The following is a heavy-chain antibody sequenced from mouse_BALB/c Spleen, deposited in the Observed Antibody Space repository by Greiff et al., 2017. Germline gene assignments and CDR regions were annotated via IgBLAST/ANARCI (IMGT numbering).Heavy chain of an antibody. V-gene: IGHV5-4*02. D-gene: IGHD1-1*01. Sequence: EVQVVESGGGLVKPGGSLKLSCAASGFTFSDYYMYWVRQTPEKSLEWVATISDGRSYTYYPDSVKVRFTFSGDNAKNNLYLQLISLKSEDKAMYYYENEMVEAPYDYWGQGTALTVSS. CDR3: ENEMVEAPYDY. CDR1: GFTFSDYY. J-gene: IGHJ2*01. CDR2: ISDGRSYT.